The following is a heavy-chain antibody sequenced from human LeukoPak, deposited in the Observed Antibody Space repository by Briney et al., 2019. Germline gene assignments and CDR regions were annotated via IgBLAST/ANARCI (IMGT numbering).Heavy chain of an antibody. CDR3: ARVGGIAVAGTGGWFDP. Sequence: PSETLSLTCAVYGGSFSGYYWSWIRQPPGKGLEWIGEINHSGSTNYNPSLKSRVTISVDTSKNQFSLKLSSVTAADTAVYYCARVGGIAVAGTGGWFDPWGQGTLVTVSS. J-gene: IGHJ5*02. CDR1: GGSFSGYY. D-gene: IGHD6-19*01. CDR2: INHSGST. V-gene: IGHV4-34*01.